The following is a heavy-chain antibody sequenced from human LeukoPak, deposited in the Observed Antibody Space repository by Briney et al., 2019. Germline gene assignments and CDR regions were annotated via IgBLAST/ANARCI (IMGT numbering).Heavy chain of an antibody. CDR2: INHSGST. CDR1: GGSFSGYY. CDR3: ARTPTYCGGDCYYFDP. J-gene: IGHJ5*02. V-gene: IGHV4-34*01. D-gene: IGHD2-21*02. Sequence: SETLSLTCAVYGGSFSGYYWSWIRQPPGKGLEWIGEINHSGSTNYNPSLKSRVTISVDRSKNRFSLKLSSVTAADTAMYFCARTPTYCGGDCYYFDPWGQGTLVTVSS.